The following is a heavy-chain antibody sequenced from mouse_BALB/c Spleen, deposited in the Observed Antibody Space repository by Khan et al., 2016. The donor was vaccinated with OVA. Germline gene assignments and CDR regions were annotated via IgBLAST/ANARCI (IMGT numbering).Heavy chain of an antibody. CDR1: GYSITSGYY. D-gene: IGHD3-1*01. V-gene: IGHV3-6*02. CDR3: AGGGSSGPAWFAY. CDR2: IRYDGSN. Sequence: EVQLQESGPGLVKPSQSLSLTCSVTGYSITSGYYWNWIRQFPGNKLEWMGYIRYDGSNNYNPSLKNRISITRDTSKNQFFLKLNSVTTEDTATXYCAGGGSSGPAWFAYWGQGTLVTVSA. J-gene: IGHJ3*01.